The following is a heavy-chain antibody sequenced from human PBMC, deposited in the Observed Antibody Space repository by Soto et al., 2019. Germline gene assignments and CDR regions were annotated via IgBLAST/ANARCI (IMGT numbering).Heavy chain of an antibody. D-gene: IGHD2-21*01. CDR2: IYYSGST. V-gene: IGHV4-31*03. CDR1: GGSISSGGYY. CDR3: ARGVVEPIPFAY. Sequence: QVQLQESGPGLVKPSQTLSLTCTVSGGSISSGGYYWSWIRQHPGKGLEWIGYIYYSGSTYYNPSLKSRGPMSVDTSKNQFALKLGSVTAADTAVYYCARGVVEPIPFAYWGQGTLVTVSS. J-gene: IGHJ4*02.